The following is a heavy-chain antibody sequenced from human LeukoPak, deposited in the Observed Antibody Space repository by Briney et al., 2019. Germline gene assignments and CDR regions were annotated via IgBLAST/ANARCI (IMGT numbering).Heavy chain of an antibody. Sequence: PGGSLRLSCGASGFTFSDFAMSWVRLAPEKGLEWVSSIEKDASRAYYADSVRGRFTVSRDNSKNTLYLQMSSLRVEDTALYYCAKQEGALIQNWCFAHWGLGTLVTVSS. V-gene: IGHV3-23*03. J-gene: IGHJ4*02. CDR1: GFTFSDFA. CDR2: IEKDASRA. D-gene: IGHD1-26*01. CDR3: AKQEGALIQNWCFAH.